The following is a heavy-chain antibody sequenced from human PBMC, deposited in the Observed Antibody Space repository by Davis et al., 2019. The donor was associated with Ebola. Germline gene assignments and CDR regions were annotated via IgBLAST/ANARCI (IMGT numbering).Heavy chain of an antibody. D-gene: IGHD3-10*01. CDR2: ISAYNGNT. CDR1: GYTFTSYG. Sequence: ASVKVSCKASGYTFTSYGISWVRQAPGQGLEWMGWISAYNGNTNYAQKLQGRVTMTRDTSISTAYMELSRLRSDETAVYYCARDGSGSGDEYIYYYYGMDVWGQGTTVTVSS. CDR3: ARDGSGSGDEYIYYYYGMDV. V-gene: IGHV1-18*01. J-gene: IGHJ6*02.